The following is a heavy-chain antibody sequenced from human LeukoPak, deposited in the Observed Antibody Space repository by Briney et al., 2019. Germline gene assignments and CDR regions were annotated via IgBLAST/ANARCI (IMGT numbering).Heavy chain of an antibody. CDR2: ISWSSGSI. J-gene: IGHJ4*02. Sequence: PGGSLRLSCAASGFTFDDYAMHWVRQAPGKGLEWVSGISWSSGSIGYADSVRGRFTISRDNAKNSLYLQMNSLRAEDTALYYCATIEGLFDYWGQGTLVTVSS. CDR1: GFTFDDYA. CDR3: ATIEGLFDY. D-gene: IGHD1-26*01. V-gene: IGHV3-9*01.